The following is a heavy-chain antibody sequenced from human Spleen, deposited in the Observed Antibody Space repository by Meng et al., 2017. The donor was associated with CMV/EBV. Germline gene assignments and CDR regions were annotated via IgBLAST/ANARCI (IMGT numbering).Heavy chain of an antibody. D-gene: IGHD3-22*01. J-gene: IGHJ6*02. CDR3: AREVYHYDSRDSYGMDV. Sequence: SETLSLTCTVSGGSVYSGSYYWSWIRQPPGKGLEWIGYIYYSGSTNYNPSLKSRVTISVDTSKNQFSLKLSSVTAADTAVYYCAREVYHYDSRDSYGMDVWGQGTTVTVSS. CDR2: IYYSGST. CDR1: GGSVYSGSYY. V-gene: IGHV4-61*01.